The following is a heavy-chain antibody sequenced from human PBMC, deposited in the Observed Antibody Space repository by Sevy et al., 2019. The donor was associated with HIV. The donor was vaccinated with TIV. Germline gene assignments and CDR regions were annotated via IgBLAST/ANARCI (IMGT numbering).Heavy chain of an antibody. Sequence: SETLSLTCAVSGASISSYYWSWIRQPPGKGLEWVGYIYYNGRTNYNPSLKSRVTISVDTSKNQFSMKLISVTAADTAVYYCARSLADYYDGKDVWGQGTTVTVSS. J-gene: IGHJ6*02. V-gene: IGHV4-59*01. CDR1: GASISSYY. CDR3: ARSLADYYDGKDV. CDR2: IYYNGRT.